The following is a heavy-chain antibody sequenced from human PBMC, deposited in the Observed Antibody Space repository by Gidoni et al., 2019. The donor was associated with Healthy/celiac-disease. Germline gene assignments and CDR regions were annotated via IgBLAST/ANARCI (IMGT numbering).Heavy chain of an antibody. J-gene: IGHJ3*02. CDR3: ASSNQGYCSSTSCFDDAFDI. CDR1: GGSISSGGYS. Sequence: QLQLQESGSGLVKPSQTLSLTCAVSGGSISSGGYSWSWIRQPPGKGLEWIGYIYHSGSTYYNPSLKSRVTISVDRSKNQFSLKLSSVTAADTAVYYCASSNQGYCSSTSCFDDAFDIWGQGTMVTVSS. V-gene: IGHV4-30-2*01. D-gene: IGHD2-2*01. CDR2: IYHSGST.